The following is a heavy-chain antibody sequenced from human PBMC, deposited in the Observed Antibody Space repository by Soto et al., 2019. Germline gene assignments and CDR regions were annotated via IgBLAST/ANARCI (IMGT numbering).Heavy chain of an antibody. CDR3: ARGTRMRRPSARGRGYCYHGLGV. V-gene: IGHV4-34*01. D-gene: IGHD1-26*01. J-gene: IGHJ6*02. CDR1: GGSFSGYY. CDR2: INHRGSI. Sequence: QVQLQQWGAGLLKPSETLSLNCAVYGGSFSGYYWSWIRQPPGKGLEWIGEINHRGSINYNPSLNRRVTLSVDTPKSQFSLKLSSVTVANTAAVDCARGTRMRRPSARGRGYCYHGLGVWGQGTAVTVSS.